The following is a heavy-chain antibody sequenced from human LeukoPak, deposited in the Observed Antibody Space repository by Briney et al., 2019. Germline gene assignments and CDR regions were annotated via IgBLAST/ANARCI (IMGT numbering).Heavy chain of an antibody. CDR2: IRFDGSNK. J-gene: IGHJ3*02. CDR1: GFTFSNYG. Sequence: GGSLRLSCAASGFTFSNYGIDWVRQAPGKGLEWVAFIRFDGSNKYYADSVKGRFTISRDNSKNTVYVQMNSLRVEDTAAYYCAKDSGYSDYDLHAFDIWGQGTMVTVSS. D-gene: IGHD5-12*01. CDR3: AKDSGYSDYDLHAFDI. V-gene: IGHV3-30*02.